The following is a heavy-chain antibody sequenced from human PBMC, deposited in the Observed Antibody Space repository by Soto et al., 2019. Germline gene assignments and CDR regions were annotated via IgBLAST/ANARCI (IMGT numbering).Heavy chain of an antibody. Sequence: GGSLRLSCAASRFPFSSYEMHLVRQSPGKGLEWVSCISSSGSSVYYADSVKGRFTISRDNSRNSLYLQMNSLRDEDTALYYCVRYCSSTLCNGVSTRTFDYWYQGPLVTVSS. V-gene: IGHV3-48*03. D-gene: IGHD2-15*01. J-gene: IGHJ4*02. CDR3: VRYCSSTLCNGVSTRTFDY. CDR1: RFPFSSYE. CDR2: ISSSGSSV.